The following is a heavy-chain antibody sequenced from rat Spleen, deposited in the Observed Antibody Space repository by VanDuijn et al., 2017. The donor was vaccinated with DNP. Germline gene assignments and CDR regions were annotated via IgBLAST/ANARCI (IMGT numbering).Heavy chain of an antibody. Sequence: EVQLVESGGGLVQPGRSLRLSCAASGFTFSDYYMAWVRQTPKKGLEWVAAISYDGSSTYYRDSVKGRFTISRDNAKSTLYLQMDSLRSEDTATYYCARRGHTTGLNWFAYWGQGTLVTVSS. V-gene: IGHV5-7*01. CDR1: GFTFSDYY. J-gene: IGHJ3*01. D-gene: IGHD1-9*01. CDR2: ISYDGSST. CDR3: ARRGHTTGLNWFAY.